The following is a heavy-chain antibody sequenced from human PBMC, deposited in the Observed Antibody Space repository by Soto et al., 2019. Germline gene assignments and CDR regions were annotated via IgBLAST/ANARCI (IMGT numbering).Heavy chain of an antibody. J-gene: IGHJ1*01. V-gene: IGHV3-66*01. Sequence: EVQLVESGGGLVQPGGSLRLSCAASGFTVSSNYMSWVRQAPGKGLEWVSVIYSGGSTYYADSVKGRFTISRDNSKNTLYLQMNSLRAEDTAVYYCARGTGVVIIRGLYFQHWGQGTLVTVSS. CDR2: IYSGGST. CDR3: ARGTGVVIIRGLYFQH. D-gene: IGHD3-3*01. CDR1: GFTVSSNY.